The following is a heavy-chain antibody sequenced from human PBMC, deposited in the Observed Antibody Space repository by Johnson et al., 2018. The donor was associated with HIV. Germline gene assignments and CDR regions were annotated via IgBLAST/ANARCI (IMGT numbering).Heavy chain of an antibody. V-gene: IGHV3-30*02. Sequence: VQLVESGGGVVQPGGSLRLTCKASGFSFSNYAIHWVRQAPGKGLEWVAVIWYDGSNKYYADSVKGRFTLSRDNSKNTLDLQMNSLTIEDTAVFYCAKTRMGGILDAFDLWGQGTMVTVSS. CDR3: AKTRMGGILDAFDL. D-gene: IGHD3-10*01. CDR1: GFSFSNYA. J-gene: IGHJ3*01. CDR2: IWYDGSNK.